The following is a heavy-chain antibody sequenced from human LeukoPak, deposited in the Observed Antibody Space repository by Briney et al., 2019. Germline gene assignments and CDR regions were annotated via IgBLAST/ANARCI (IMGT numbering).Heavy chain of an antibody. D-gene: IGHD2-15*01. CDR3: ARTLADGGTNH. CDR1: GGTFSSYA. CDR2: INPSGDSV. J-gene: IGHJ5*02. V-gene: IGHV1-46*04. Sequence: ASVKVSCKASGGTFSSYAISWVRQAPGQGLEWMGRINPSGDSVNYAQKLQDRLTMTRDTSTNTVYLELSSLRSEDTAIYYCARTLADGGTNHWGQGTLVTVSS.